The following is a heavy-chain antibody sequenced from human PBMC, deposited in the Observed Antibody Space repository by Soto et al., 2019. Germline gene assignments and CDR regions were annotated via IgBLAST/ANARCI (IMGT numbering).Heavy chain of an antibody. D-gene: IGHD6-13*01. Sequence: GLSRRHSCGAAGFTFSSYDMHWVRQATGKGLEWVSAIGTAGDTYYPGSVKGRFTISRENAKNSLYLQMNSLRAGDTAVYYCAKGAAVDYYYYMDVWGKGTTVTVSS. CDR3: AKGAAVDYYYYMDV. V-gene: IGHV3-13*01. CDR1: GFTFSSYD. J-gene: IGHJ6*03. CDR2: IGTAGDT.